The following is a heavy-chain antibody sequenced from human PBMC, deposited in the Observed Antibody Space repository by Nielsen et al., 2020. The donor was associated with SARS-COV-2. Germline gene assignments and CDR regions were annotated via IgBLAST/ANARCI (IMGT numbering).Heavy chain of an antibody. V-gene: IGHV4-34*01. CDR3: ARGHDYNDY. J-gene: IGHJ4*02. CDR1: GGSFSGYY. D-gene: IGHD4-11*01. CDR2: INHSGST. Sequence: SETLSLTCAVYGGSFSGYYWSWIRQPPGKGLEWIGEINHSGSTNYNPSLKSRVTISVDTSKNQFSLKLSSVTAADTAVYYCARGHDYNDYWGQGTLVTVSS.